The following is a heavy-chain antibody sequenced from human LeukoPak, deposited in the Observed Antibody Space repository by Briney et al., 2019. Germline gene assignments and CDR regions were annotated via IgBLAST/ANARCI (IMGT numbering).Heavy chain of an antibody. J-gene: IGHJ3*02. D-gene: IGHD3-16*01. CDR1: GFTFSHYW. Sequence: GGSLRLSCAASGFTFSHYWMQWVRHAPGKGLVWVSRINSDGSSTTYADSVKGRFTISRDNAKNTLYLQMNSLRAEDTAEYYCARVWGSDAFDIWGQGTMVTVSS. V-gene: IGHV3-74*01. CDR2: INSDGSST. CDR3: ARVWGSDAFDI.